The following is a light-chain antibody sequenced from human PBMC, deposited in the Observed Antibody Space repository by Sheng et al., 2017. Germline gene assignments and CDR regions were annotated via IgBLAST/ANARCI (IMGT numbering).Light chain of an antibody. CDR3: ISYTGSSTLYV. CDR1: SSDVGAYNY. J-gene: IGLJ1*01. CDR2: DVS. Sequence: QSALTQPASVSGSPGQSITISCTGTSSDVGAYNYVSWYQQHPGKAPKLMIYDVSNRPSGVSNRFSGSKSGNTASLTISGLQAEDEADYYCISYTGSSTLYVFGTGTKVTV. V-gene: IGLV2-14*03.